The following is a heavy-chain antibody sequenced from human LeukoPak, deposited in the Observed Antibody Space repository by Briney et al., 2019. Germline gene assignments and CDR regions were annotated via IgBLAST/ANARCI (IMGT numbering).Heavy chain of an antibody. CDR1: GYTFTSYD. CDR2: INPSGGST. CDR3: ARDRQGYFDY. V-gene: IGHV1-46*01. J-gene: IGHJ4*02. Sequence: ASVKVSCKASGYTFTSYDINWVRQAPGQGLEWMGIINPSGGSTSYAQKFQGRVTMTRDTSTRTVYMELSSLRSEDTAVYYCARDRQGYFDYWGQGTLVTVSS.